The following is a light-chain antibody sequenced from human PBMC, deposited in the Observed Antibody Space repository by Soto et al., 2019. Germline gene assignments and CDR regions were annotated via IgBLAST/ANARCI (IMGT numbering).Light chain of an antibody. J-gene: IGKJ4*01. V-gene: IGKV1-5*03. CDR2: KAS. Sequence: DIQMTQSPSTLSASVGDRVTITCRASQSISSWLAWYQQKPGKAPKLLIYKASSLESGVPARFSGSRSGTEFILTISSLQPDDFATYYCQQYNSYSGLTFGGGTKVEIK. CDR1: QSISSW. CDR3: QQYNSYSGLT.